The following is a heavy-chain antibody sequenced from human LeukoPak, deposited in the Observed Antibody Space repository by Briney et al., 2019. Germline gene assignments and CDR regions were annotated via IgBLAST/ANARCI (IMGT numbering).Heavy chain of an antibody. J-gene: IGHJ4*02. CDR3: ARVPKWELPFDY. Sequence: GGSLRLSCAASGFTFSSYAMHWVRQAPGKGLEWVAVISYDGSNKYYADSVKGRFTISRDNSKNTLYLQMNSLRAEDTAVYYCARVPKWELPFDYWGQGTLVTVS. CDR2: ISYDGSNK. D-gene: IGHD1-26*01. V-gene: IGHV3-30-3*01. CDR1: GFTFSSYA.